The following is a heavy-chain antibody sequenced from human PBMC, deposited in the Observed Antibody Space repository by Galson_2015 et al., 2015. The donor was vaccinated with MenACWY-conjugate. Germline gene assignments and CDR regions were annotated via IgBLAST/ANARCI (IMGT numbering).Heavy chain of an antibody. J-gene: IGHJ6*02. CDR1: GFTFSSYA. CDR2: ISYDGSNK. Sequence: SLRLSCAASGFTFSSYAMHWVRQAPGKGLEWVAVISYDGSNKYYADSVKGRFTISRDNSKNTLYLQMNSLRAEDTAVYYCARDSARSGWYSAYYYYYGMDAWGQGTTVTVSS. D-gene: IGHD6-19*01. CDR3: ARDSARSGWYSAYYYYYGMDA. V-gene: IGHV3-30*04.